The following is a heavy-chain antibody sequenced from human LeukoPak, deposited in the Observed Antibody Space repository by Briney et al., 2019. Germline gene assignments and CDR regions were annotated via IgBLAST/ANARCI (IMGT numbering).Heavy chain of an antibody. D-gene: IGHD4-17*01. CDR2: IYYSGST. Sequence: SETLSLTCTVSGGSISSSSYYWGWIRQPPGKGLEWIGSIYYSGSTYYNPSLKSRVTISVDTSKNQFSLKLSSVTAADTAVYYCARHQKIYGKTTLLDYWGQGTLVTVSS. J-gene: IGHJ4*02. CDR1: GGSISSSSYY. V-gene: IGHV4-39*01. CDR3: ARHQKIYGKTTLLDY.